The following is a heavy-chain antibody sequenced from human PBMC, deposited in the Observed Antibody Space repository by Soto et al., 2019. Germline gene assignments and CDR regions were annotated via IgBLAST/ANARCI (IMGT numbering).Heavy chain of an antibody. V-gene: IGHV3-74*01. CDR3: TRDSGGRDAY. D-gene: IGHD2-15*01. CDR1: GFTFSTYW. J-gene: IGHJ4*02. CDR2: INTDGSTT. Sequence: EVQLVESGGGLVQPGGSLRLSCAASGFTFSTYWMHWVCQAPGKGLEWVSRINTDGSTTNHADSVKGRFTISRDNAKNTLYLQMNSLRAEDTAVYYCTRDSGGRDAYWGQGTLVTVSS.